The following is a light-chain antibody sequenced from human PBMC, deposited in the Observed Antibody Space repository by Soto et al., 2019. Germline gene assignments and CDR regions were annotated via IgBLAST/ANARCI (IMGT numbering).Light chain of an antibody. CDR2: GAS. CDR3: QQYNDWPPWT. V-gene: IGKV3-15*01. J-gene: IGKJ1*01. CDR1: QSVSSS. Sequence: EIVMTQSPATLSVSPGERATLSCRASQSVSSSLAWYQQKPGQAPRLLIYGASTRATGIPARFSGSGSGTEFTLTISSLQSEDFATYYCQQYNDWPPWTFGQGTKVEI.